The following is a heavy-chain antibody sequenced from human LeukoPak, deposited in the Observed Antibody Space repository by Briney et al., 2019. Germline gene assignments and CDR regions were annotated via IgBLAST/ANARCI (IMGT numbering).Heavy chain of an antibody. J-gene: IGHJ4*02. Sequence: EASVTVSCKASGYTFTSYGISWVRQAPGQGLEWMGWISAYNGNTNYAQKIQGRVTMTRDTSNSTAYMELSRLRSDDTGVYYCARDKLTIRSWHQRVGLYWGQATLVTVSS. CDR2: ISAYNGNT. CDR3: ARDKLTIRSWHQRVGLY. CDR1: GYTFTSYG. D-gene: IGHD5-24*01. V-gene: IGHV1-18*01.